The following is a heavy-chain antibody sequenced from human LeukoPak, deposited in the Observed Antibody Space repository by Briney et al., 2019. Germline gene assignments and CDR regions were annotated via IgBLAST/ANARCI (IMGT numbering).Heavy chain of an antibody. D-gene: IGHD5-18*01. CDR3: ARSGAMVNRYFDY. V-gene: IGHV6-1*01. CDR1: GDSVSSNSAA. Sequence: SQTLSLTCALSGDSVSSNSAAWNWIRLSPSRGLEWLGRTYYRSKWYNDYAVSVKSRITINPDTSKNQFSLQLNSVTPEDTAVYYCARSGAMVNRYFDYWGQGTLVTVSS. J-gene: IGHJ4*02. CDR2: TYYRSKWYN.